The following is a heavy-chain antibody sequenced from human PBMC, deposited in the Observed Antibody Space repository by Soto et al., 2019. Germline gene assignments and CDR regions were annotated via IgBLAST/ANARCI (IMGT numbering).Heavy chain of an antibody. Sequence: TETLALTCTVSGDSMTGRYWRWIRQPPGKGLEWIGYIYYSGSTKYNPSLKSRVTISVDTSKNQFSLKLSSVTAADTAVYYCARGGCYYYESSGPEITSQSWGEAIPISV. D-gene: IGHD3-22*01. CDR3: ARGGCYYYESSGPEITSQS. CDR1: GDSMTGRY. V-gene: IGHV4-59*08. J-gene: IGHJ5*02. CDR2: IYYSGST.